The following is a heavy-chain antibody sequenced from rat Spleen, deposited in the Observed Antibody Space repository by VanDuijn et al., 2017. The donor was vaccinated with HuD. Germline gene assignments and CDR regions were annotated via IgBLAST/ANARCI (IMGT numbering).Heavy chain of an antibody. CDR2: ISYSGST. Sequence: EVQLQESGPVLVKPSQSLSLTCSFTGYSLTSNYWVWLRKFPGNKMEWIGHISYSGSTRYNPSLKSRISITRDTSKNQFFLQLNSVTTEDTATYYCVRSVGYTYSFFDYWGQGVMVTVSS. V-gene: IGHV3-1*01. D-gene: IGHD1-4*01. CDR1: GYSLTSNY. J-gene: IGHJ2*01. CDR3: VRSVGYTYSFFDY.